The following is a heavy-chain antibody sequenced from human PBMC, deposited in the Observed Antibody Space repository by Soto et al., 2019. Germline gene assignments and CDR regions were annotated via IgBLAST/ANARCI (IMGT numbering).Heavy chain of an antibody. V-gene: IGHV4-34*01. CDR1: GGSFSGYY. D-gene: IGHD6-13*01. CDR3: ATFRIAAAGTYHLLFDY. J-gene: IGHJ4*02. Sequence: SETLSLTCAVYGGSFSGYYWSWIRQPPGKGLEWIGEINHSGSTNYNPSLKSRVTISVDTSKNQFSLKLSSVTAADTAVYYCATFRIAAAGTYHLLFDYWGQGTLVTVSS. CDR2: INHSGST.